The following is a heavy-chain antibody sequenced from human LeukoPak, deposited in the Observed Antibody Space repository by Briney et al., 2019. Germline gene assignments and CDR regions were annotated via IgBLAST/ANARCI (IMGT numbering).Heavy chain of an antibody. V-gene: IGHV1-8*01. Sequence: ASVKVSCKASGYTFTSYDINWVRQATGQGLEWMGWMNPNSGNTGYAQKFQGRVTMTRNTSISTAYMELSSLRSEDTAVYYCARGEASSGYFNYWGQGTLVTVSS. D-gene: IGHD3-22*01. J-gene: IGHJ4*02. CDR3: ARGEASSGYFNY. CDR1: GYTFTSYD. CDR2: MNPNSGNT.